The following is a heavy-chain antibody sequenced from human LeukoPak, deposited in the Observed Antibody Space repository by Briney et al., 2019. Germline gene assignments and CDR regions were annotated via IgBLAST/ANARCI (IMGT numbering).Heavy chain of an antibody. CDR3: ARSDYGSGSYYRPYYFDY. D-gene: IGHD3-10*01. CDR1: GFTFSSYS. CDR2: ISSSSSYI. Sequence: GGSLRLSCAASGFTFSSYSMNWVRQAPGKGLEWVSSISSSSSYIYYADSVKGRFTISRDNAKNSLYLEMNSPRAEDTAVYYCARSDYGSGSYYRPYYFDYWGQGTLVTVSS. J-gene: IGHJ4*02. V-gene: IGHV3-21*01.